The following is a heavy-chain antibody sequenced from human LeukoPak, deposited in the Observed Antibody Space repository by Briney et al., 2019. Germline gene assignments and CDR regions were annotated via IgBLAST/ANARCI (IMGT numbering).Heavy chain of an antibody. D-gene: IGHD5-18*01. Sequence: SETLSLTCTVSGYSISSGYYWGWIRQPPGKGLEWIGSIYHSGSTYYNPSLKSRVTISVDTSKNQFSLKLSSVTAADTAVYYCARGVQLWLPGTPDYWGQGTLVTVSS. CDR3: ARGVQLWLPGTPDY. J-gene: IGHJ4*02. CDR2: IYHSGST. V-gene: IGHV4-38-2*02. CDR1: GYSISSGYY.